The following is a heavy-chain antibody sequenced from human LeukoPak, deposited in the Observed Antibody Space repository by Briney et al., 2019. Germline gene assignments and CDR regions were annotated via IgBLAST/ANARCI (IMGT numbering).Heavy chain of an antibody. CDR2: ISGSGGST. D-gene: IGHD3-9*01. CDR3: AKLTSYDIGWFDP. Sequence: GGSLRLSCAASGFTFSSYAMSWVRQAPGKGLEWVSAISGSGGSTYYADSVKGRFTIPRDNSKNTLYLQMNSLRAEDTAAYYCAKLTSYDIGWFDPWGQGTLVTVSS. V-gene: IGHV3-23*01. J-gene: IGHJ5*02. CDR1: GFTFSSYA.